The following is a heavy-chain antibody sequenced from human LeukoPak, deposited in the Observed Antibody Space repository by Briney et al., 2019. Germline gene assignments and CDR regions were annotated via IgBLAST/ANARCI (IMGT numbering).Heavy chain of an antibody. CDR3: ARTISIRSDTWGDIKYFDY. J-gene: IGHJ4*02. Sequence: SETLSLTCSVSGGSISSSSYHWDWIRQSPGKGLEWIGDIYYSGDTHYKPSLKSRLTISVDTSKNQFPLRLSSVTAADTAVYYCARTISIRSDTWGDIKYFDYWGQGTLVTVSS. CDR2: IYYSGDT. D-gene: IGHD3-10*01. V-gene: IGHV4-39*01. CDR1: GGSISSSSYH.